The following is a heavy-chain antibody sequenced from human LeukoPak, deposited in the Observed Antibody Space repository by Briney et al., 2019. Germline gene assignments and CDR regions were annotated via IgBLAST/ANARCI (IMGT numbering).Heavy chain of an antibody. J-gene: IGHJ4*02. Sequence: GTLSLACAVSDGSISSYNWWSWVRQPPGKGLEWIGEIFHSGSTNYNPSLKSRVTISVDKSKNQFSLKLSSVTAADTAIYYCARGQSGTYGTFDYWGQGTLVTVSS. D-gene: IGHD1-26*01. V-gene: IGHV4-4*02. CDR1: DGSISSYNW. CDR3: ARGQSGTYGTFDY. CDR2: IFHSGST.